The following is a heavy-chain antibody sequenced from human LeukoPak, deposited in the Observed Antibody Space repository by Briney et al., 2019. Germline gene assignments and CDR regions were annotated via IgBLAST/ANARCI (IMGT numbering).Heavy chain of an antibody. Sequence: SVKVSCKASGYTFTSYGISWVRQAPGQGLEWMGGIIPMFGTSDHAQKFQGRVTITADESTTTVYMELSGLRSEDTAVYYCVRGVVAVHDAFDIWGHGTMVTVSS. CDR3: VRGVVAVHDAFDI. J-gene: IGHJ3*02. D-gene: IGHD3-22*01. CDR2: IIPMFGTS. V-gene: IGHV1-69*13. CDR1: GYTFTSYG.